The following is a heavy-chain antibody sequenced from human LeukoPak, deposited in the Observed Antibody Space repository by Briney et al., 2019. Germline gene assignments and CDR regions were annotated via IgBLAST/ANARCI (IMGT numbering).Heavy chain of an antibody. CDR1: GYTFTGYY. Sequence: GASVKVSCKSSGYTFTGYYMHWVRQAPGQGLEWMGWINPNSGGTNYAQKFQGGVTMTRDTSISTAYMELSRLRSDDTAVYYCARVDTAMDPTCFDYWGQGTLVTVSS. D-gene: IGHD5-18*01. J-gene: IGHJ4*02. CDR3: ARVDTAMDPTCFDY. CDR2: INPNSGGT. V-gene: IGHV1-2*02.